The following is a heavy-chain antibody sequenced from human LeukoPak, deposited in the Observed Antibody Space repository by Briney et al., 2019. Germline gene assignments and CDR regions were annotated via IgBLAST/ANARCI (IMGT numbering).Heavy chain of an antibody. V-gene: IGHV1-18*01. CDR3: ARNENYGGNWFDP. J-gene: IGHJ5*02. CDR1: GYTFTSYG. Sequence: ASVKVSCKASGYTFTSYGISWVRQAPGQGLEWMGWISDYNGNTNYAQKLQSRVTMTTDTSTSTAYMELRSLRSDDTAVYYCARNENYGGNWFDPWGQGTLVTVSS. D-gene: IGHD4-23*01. CDR2: ISDYNGNT.